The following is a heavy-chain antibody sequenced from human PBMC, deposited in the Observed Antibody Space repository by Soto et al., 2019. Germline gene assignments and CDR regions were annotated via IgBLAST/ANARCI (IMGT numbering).Heavy chain of an antibody. Sequence: GASVKVSCKASGYTFTSYGISWVRQAPGQGLEWMGWISAYNGNTNYAQKLQGRVTMTTDTSTSTAYMELRSLRSDDTAVYYCARDQFHSYENPFDYWGQGTLVTVSS. CDR2: ISAYNGNT. D-gene: IGHD5-12*01. CDR1: GYTFTSYG. V-gene: IGHV1-18*01. CDR3: ARDQFHSYENPFDY. J-gene: IGHJ4*02.